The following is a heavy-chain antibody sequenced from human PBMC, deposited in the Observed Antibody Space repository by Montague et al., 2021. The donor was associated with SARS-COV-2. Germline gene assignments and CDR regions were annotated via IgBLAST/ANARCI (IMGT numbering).Heavy chain of an antibody. Sequence: TLSLTCTVSGGSINSGYYYWSWIRPHQGQGLEWIGYIHYSGSAYYSLSIRSRITISMATSKKQVSLTVNSVTAAATAVYYCARGSGTLDPPDLWGQGTLVTVSS. D-gene: IGHD6-19*01. CDR3: ARGSGTLDPPDL. J-gene: IGHJ3*01. V-gene: IGHV4-31*03. CDR1: GGSINSGYYY. CDR2: IHYSGSA.